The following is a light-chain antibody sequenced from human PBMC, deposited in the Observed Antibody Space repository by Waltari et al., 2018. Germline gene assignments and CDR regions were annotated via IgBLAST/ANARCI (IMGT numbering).Light chain of an antibody. CDR2: EHY. Sequence: QSGLTQPPSLSAAPGQKVTISCSGTSSNIGNNYVAWYQQIPGTVPKLLIYEHYKRPSGIPDRFSGSRSGTSATLVITGLLTGDEADYYCGTWDSSLSGAVFGGGTHLTVL. V-gene: IGLV1-51*02. J-gene: IGLJ7*01. CDR1: SSNIGNNY. CDR3: GTWDSSLSGAV.